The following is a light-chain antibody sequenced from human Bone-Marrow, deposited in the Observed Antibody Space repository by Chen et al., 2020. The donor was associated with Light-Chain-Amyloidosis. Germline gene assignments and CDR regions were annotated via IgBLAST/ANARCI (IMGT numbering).Light chain of an antibody. CDR1: SSNIGSNY. Sequence: QSVLTQPPSASGTPGQRVTISCSGSSSNIGSNYVYWYQQLPGLAPKLLIYRNNQRPSGVPDRFSGSESGNSASLAISGLRSEEEADDYCAAWDDSLSGVFGGGTKLTVL. V-gene: IGLV1-47*01. CDR3: AAWDDSLSGV. J-gene: IGLJ3*02. CDR2: RNN.